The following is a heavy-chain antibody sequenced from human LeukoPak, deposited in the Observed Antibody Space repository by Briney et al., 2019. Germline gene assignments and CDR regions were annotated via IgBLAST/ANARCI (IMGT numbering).Heavy chain of an antibody. Sequence: ASVNVSCKASGYTFTGYYMHWVRQAPGQGLEWMGWINPNSGDTNYAQKFQGRVTMTRDTSISTAYMELSSLRSDDTAVYYCARDWFYYESSAYYSASWFDPWGQGTLVTVSS. V-gene: IGHV1-2*02. CDR1: GYTFTGYY. J-gene: IGHJ5*02. CDR2: INPNSGDT. CDR3: ARDWFYYESSAYYSASWFDP. D-gene: IGHD3-22*01.